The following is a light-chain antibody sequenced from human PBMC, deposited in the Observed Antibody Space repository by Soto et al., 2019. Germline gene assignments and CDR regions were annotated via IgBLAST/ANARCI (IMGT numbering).Light chain of an antibody. J-gene: IGLJ3*02. CDR2: LNSDGSH. Sequence: QSVLTQSPSASASLGASVKLTCTLRSGHSSYAIAWHQQQPEKGPRYLMKLNSDGSHSKGDGIPDRFSGSSSGAERYLTISSLQSEDEADYYCQTGGTGTRGVFGGGTKVTVL. V-gene: IGLV4-69*01. CDR3: QTGGTGTRGV. CDR1: SGHSSYA.